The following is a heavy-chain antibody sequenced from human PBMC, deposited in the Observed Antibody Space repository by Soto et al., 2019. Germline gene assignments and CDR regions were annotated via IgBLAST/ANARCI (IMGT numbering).Heavy chain of an antibody. CDR1: GGSISSYY. Sequence: SETLSLTXTVSGGSISSYYWSWIRQPAGKGLEWIGRIYTSGSTNYNPSLKSRVTMSVDTSKNQFSLKLSSVTAADTAVYYCYGSGSYPYYGMDVWGQGTTVTVSS. V-gene: IGHV4-4*07. J-gene: IGHJ6*02. CDR2: IYTSGST. D-gene: IGHD3-10*01. CDR3: YGSGSYPYYGMDV.